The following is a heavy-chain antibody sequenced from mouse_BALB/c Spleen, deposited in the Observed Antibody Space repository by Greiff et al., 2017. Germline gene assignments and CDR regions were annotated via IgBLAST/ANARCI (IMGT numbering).Heavy chain of an antibody. CDR1: GYNFTSYW. V-gene: IGHV1-55*01. Sequence: QVQLKESGAELVKPGTSVKLSCKASGYNFTSYWINWVKLRPGQGLEWIGDIYPGSGSTNYNEKFKSKATLTVDTSSSTAYMQLSSLASEDSALYYCARAGFYYYGSSLYYYAMDYWGQGTSVTVSS. J-gene: IGHJ4*01. CDR3: ARAGFYYYGSSLYYYAMDY. D-gene: IGHD1-1*01. CDR2: IYPGSGST.